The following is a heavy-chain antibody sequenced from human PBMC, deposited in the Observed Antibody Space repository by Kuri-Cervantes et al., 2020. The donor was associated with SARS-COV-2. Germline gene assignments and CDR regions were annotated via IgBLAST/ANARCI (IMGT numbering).Heavy chain of an antibody. CDR2: INHSGST. J-gene: IGHJ4*02. Sequence: SETLSLTCTVSNASISSYYWSWIRQPPGKGLEWIGEINHSGSTNYNPSLKSRVTISVDTSRNQFSLKLSSVTAADTAVYYCARGGSMIVVRRYFDFWGQGTLVTVSS. D-gene: IGHD3-22*01. V-gene: IGHV4-34*01. CDR1: NASISSYY. CDR3: ARGGSMIVVRRYFDF.